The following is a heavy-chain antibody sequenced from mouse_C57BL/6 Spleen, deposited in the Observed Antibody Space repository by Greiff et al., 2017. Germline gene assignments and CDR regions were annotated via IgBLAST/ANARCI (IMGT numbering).Heavy chain of an antibody. V-gene: IGHV1-81*01. CDR1: GYTFTSYG. CDR2: IYPRSGNT. J-gene: IGHJ4*01. D-gene: IGHD2-4*01. Sequence: QVQLQQSGAELARPGASVKLSCKASGYTFTSYGISWVKQRTGQGLEWIGEIYPRSGNTYYNEKFKGKATLTADKSSSTAYMELRSLTSEDSAVYFCARSGNDYDGGYYAMDYWGQGTSGTVSS. CDR3: ARSGNDYDGGYYAMDY.